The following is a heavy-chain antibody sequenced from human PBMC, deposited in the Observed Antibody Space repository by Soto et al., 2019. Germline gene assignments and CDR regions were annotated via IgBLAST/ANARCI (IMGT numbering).Heavy chain of an antibody. D-gene: IGHD2-15*01. Sequence: QVQVVQSGAEVKKPGASVKVACKASGYSFDTFGMSWVRQAPGQGLEWMGWISIEKGDTNSAQKFQDGVTMTTATSTSTAYMELRRLTSDATAVYYCARCYCSVGSCFTCWHFDLWGRGTLVTVSS. CDR1: GYSFDTFG. J-gene: IGHJ2*01. CDR2: ISIEKGDT. V-gene: IGHV1-18*01. CDR3: ARCYCSVGSCFTCWHFDL.